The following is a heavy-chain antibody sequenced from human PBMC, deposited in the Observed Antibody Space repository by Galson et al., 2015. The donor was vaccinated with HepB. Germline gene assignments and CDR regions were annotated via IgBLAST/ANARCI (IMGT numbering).Heavy chain of an antibody. CDR1: GGSFSGYY. CDR3: ASRYYDSSGSDLQFDY. Sequence: SETLSLTCAVYGGSFSGYYWSWIRQPPGKGLEWIGEINYSGSTNCNPSLKSRVTISVDTSKNQFSLKLSSVTAADTAVYYCASRYYDSSGSDLQFDYWGQGTLVTVSP. J-gene: IGHJ4*02. D-gene: IGHD3-22*01. CDR2: INYSGST. V-gene: IGHV4-34*01.